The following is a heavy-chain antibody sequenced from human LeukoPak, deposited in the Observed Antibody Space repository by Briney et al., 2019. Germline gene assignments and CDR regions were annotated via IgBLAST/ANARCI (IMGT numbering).Heavy chain of an antibody. V-gene: IGHV3-30-3*01. CDR1: GFTFSSYA. CDR2: ISYDGSNK. Sequence: GGSLRLSCAASGFTFSSYAMHWVRQAPGKGLEWVAVISYDGSNKYYADSVKGRFTISRDNSKNTLYLQMNSLRAEDTAVYYCARDSRARIAAAGDFDYWGQGTLVTVSS. D-gene: IGHD6-13*01. J-gene: IGHJ4*02. CDR3: ARDSRARIAAAGDFDY.